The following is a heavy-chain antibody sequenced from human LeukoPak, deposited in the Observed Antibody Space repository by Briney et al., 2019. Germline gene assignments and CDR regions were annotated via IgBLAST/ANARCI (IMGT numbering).Heavy chain of an antibody. J-gene: IGHJ5*02. D-gene: IGHD6-19*01. V-gene: IGHV3-23*01. CDR1: GFAFNFYA. CDR2: INANGINT. CDR3: AKPINGGLAVSADWFDP. Sequence: PGGSLRLSCAASGFAFNFYAMSWVRQAPGKGLQWVSTINANGINTYYEDSVRGRFTISRDNSKDTLYLQLNSLRAEDTAIYFCAKPINGGLAVSADWFDPWGQGTLVIVSS.